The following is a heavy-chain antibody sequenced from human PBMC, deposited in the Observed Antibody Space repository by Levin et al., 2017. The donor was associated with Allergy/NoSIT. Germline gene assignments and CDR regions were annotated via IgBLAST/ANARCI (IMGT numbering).Heavy chain of an antibody. D-gene: IGHD2-15*01. CDR2: IYSGDIT. J-gene: IGHJ5*02. CDR3: ARAHADYSPFAS. CDR1: GFSVSSKY. V-gene: IGHV3-53*01. Sequence: GESLKISCAASGFSVSSKYMSWVRQAPGKGLEWVSVIYSGDITYYADSVKGRFTISRDNSKNTLFLQMNSLRAEDTAVYYCARAHADYSPFASWGQGTLVFVSS.